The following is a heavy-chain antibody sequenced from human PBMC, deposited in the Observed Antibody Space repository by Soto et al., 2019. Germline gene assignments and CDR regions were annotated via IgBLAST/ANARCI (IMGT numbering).Heavy chain of an antibody. CDR2: IIPISGTT. CDR3: ARGYCSGGNCYLGMDV. J-gene: IGHJ6*02. Sequence: ASVKVSCKASGGTFSTHAIIWVRQAPGHGLEWMGGIIPISGTTYYTQKFQGRVTITADEPTSTAFMELSSLKSDDTAVFYCARGYCSGGNCYLGMDVCGQGTMVTVYS. CDR1: GGTFSTHA. V-gene: IGHV1-69*13. D-gene: IGHD2-15*01.